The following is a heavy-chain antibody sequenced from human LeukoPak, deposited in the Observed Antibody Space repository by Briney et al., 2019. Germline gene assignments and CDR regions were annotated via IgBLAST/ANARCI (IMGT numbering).Heavy chain of an antibody. V-gene: IGHV3-21*01. Sequence: GGSLRLSCAASGFTFSSYSMNWVRQAPGKGLEWVSSISSSSSYIYYADSLKGRFTISRDNTKNSLYLQMNSLRAEDTAVYYCAREYSSSWHPFDYWGQGTLVTVSS. CDR2: ISSSSSYI. D-gene: IGHD6-13*01. CDR3: AREYSSSWHPFDY. CDR1: GFTFSSYS. J-gene: IGHJ4*02.